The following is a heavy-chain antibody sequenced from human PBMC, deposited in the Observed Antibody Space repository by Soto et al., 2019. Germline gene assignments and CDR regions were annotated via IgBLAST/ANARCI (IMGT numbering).Heavy chain of an antibody. V-gene: IGHV1-69*13. J-gene: IGHJ4*02. D-gene: IGHD2-8*02. CDR1: GGTFSSYA. CDR2: IIPIFGTA. Sequence: GASVKVSCKASGGTFSSYAISWVRQAPGQGLELMGGIIPIFGTANYAQKFQGRVTITADESTSTAYMELSSLRSEDTAVYYCARDRGGVAAGPFDYWGQGTLVTVSS. CDR3: ARDRGGVAAGPFDY.